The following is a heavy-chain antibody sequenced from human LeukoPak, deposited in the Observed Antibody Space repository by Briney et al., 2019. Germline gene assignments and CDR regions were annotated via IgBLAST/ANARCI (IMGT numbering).Heavy chain of an antibody. D-gene: IGHD1-26*01. CDR3: ARNAGGSYYPYYYYYGMDV. V-gene: IGHV1-69*01. Sequence: SVKVSCKASGGTXSSYAISWVRQAPGQGLEWMGGIISIFGTANYAQKFQGRVTITADESTSIAYMELSSLRSEDTAVYYCARNAGGSYYPYYYYYGMDVWGQGTTVTVSS. CDR1: GGTXSSYA. J-gene: IGHJ6*02. CDR2: IISIFGTA.